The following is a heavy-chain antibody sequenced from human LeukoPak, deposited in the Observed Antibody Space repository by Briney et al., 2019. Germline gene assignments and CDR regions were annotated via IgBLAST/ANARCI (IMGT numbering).Heavy chain of an antibody. D-gene: IGHD2-2*02. J-gene: IGHJ4*02. CDR3: ARAYTSWSFDY. V-gene: IGHV4-59*01. CDR2: IYYSGNT. CDR1: GVSITTYY. Sequence: SESMSLTCTVSGVSITTYYWSWSRQPPGKGLEWIGFIYYSGNTNGNPSLKSGVTISVDTSKNQFSLKLSSVTAADTAVYYCARAYTSWSFDYWGQGTLVTVSS.